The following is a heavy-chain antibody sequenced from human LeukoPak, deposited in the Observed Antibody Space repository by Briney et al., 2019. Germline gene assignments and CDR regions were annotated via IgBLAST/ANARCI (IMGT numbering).Heavy chain of an antibody. CDR2: INHSGST. D-gene: IGHD5-24*01. Sequence: MTSETLSLTCAVYGVSFSGYYWSWIRQPPGKGLEWIGEINHSGSTNYNPSLKSRATISVDTSKNQFSLKLSSVTAADTAVYYCARRRNCRRDRGYYFDYWGQGTLVTVSS. CDR1: GVSFSGYY. J-gene: IGHJ4*02. V-gene: IGHV4-34*01. CDR3: ARRRNCRRDRGYYFDY.